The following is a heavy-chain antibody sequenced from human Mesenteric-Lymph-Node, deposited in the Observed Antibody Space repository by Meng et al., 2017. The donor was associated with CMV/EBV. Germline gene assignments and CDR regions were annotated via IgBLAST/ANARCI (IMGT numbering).Heavy chain of an antibody. CDR1: GYSISSGYY. D-gene: IGHD3-22*01. Sequence: SETLSLTCSVSGYSISSGYYWSWVRQSPGQGLEWVASVHHSGTTYYRPSLRSRVTISVDTSKNQFSLRLNYVTAADTALYYCARVITVIVVGYPFDIWGQGTMVTVSS. J-gene: IGHJ3*02. CDR2: VHHSGTT. V-gene: IGHV4-38-2*02. CDR3: ARVITVIVVGYPFDI.